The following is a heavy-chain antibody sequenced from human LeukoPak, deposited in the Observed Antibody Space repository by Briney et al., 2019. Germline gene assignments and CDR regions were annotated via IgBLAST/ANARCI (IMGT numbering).Heavy chain of an antibody. CDR2: IYHSGST. J-gene: IGHJ3*02. CDR1: GYSISSGYY. D-gene: IGHD6-13*01. CDR3: ARHSTSSTTDAFDI. Sequence: SETLSLTCAVSGYSISSGYYWGWIRQPPGKGLEWIGSIYHSGSTYYNPSLKSRVTISVDTSKNQFSLKLSSVTAADTAVYYCARHSTSSTTDAFDIWGQGTMVTASS. V-gene: IGHV4-38-2*01.